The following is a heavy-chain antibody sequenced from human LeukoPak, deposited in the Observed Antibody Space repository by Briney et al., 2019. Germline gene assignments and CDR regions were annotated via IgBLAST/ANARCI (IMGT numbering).Heavy chain of an antibody. Sequence: SETLSLTCTVSGGSISSSDSYRAWVRQPPGKGLEWIGEINHSGSTNYNPSLKSRVTISVDTSKNQFSLKLSSVTAADTAVYYCARGPVSFDYWGQGTLVTVSS. D-gene: IGHD5/OR15-5a*01. CDR2: INHSGST. V-gene: IGHV4-39*07. J-gene: IGHJ4*02. CDR1: GGSISSSDSY. CDR3: ARGPVSFDY.